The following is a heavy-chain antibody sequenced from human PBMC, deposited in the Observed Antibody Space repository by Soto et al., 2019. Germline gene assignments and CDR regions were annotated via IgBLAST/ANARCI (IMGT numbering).Heavy chain of an antibody. CDR3: AKVQEKWSKFFDY. J-gene: IGHJ4*02. CDR2: INTYNGNT. V-gene: IGHV1-18*01. CDR1: GYTFANYG. Sequence: QVQLVQSGAEVKKPGASVKVSCKASGYTFANYGGSWVRQAPGQGLEWMGWINTYNGNTNYAQKLQGRVTMTTDTSTSTAYMELRSLRSDDTAVYYCAKVQEKWSKFFDYWGQGTLVTVSS. D-gene: IGHD2-15*01.